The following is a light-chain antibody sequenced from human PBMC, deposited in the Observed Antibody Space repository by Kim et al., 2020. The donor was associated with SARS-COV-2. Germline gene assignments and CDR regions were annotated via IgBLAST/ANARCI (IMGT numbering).Light chain of an antibody. CDR2: NDN. CDR1: TSNGGACYT. J-gene: IGLJ1*01. V-gene: IGLV1-40*01. CDR3: QSYDTSLTGFYV. Sequence: VTSSGTGGTSNGGACYTLHWYQQLPGTAPQLLIYNDNNRPSGVPDRFSGSKSGSSASLAITGLQTEDEADYYCQSYDTSLTGFYVFGTGTKVTVL.